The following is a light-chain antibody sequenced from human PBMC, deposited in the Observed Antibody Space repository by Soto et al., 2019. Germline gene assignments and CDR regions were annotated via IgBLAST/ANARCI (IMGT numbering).Light chain of an antibody. V-gene: IGLV2-11*01. CDR2: DVS. CDR1: SSDVGTYNS. CDR3: CSYAGSPRYV. J-gene: IGLJ1*01. Sequence: QSALTQPRSVSGSPGQSVTISCTGTSSDVGTYNSVSWYQQHPGKAPKVMIYDVSERPSGVPDRFSGSKSGNTASLTISGLQAEDEADYYCCSYAGSPRYVFGTGTKVTVL.